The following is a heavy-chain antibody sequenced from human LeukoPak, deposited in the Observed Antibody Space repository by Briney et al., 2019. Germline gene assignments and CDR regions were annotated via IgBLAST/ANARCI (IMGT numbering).Heavy chain of an antibody. D-gene: IGHD4-17*01. CDR2: IYYSGST. J-gene: IGHJ4*02. V-gene: IGHV4-59*12. CDR3: ARGQENGDYEDY. Sequence: SETLSLTCTVSGGSISSYYWSWIRQPPGKGLEWIGYIYYSGSTNYNPSLKSRVTMSVDTSKNQFSLKLSSVTAADTAVYYCARGQENGDYEDYWGQGTLVTVSS. CDR1: GGSISSYY.